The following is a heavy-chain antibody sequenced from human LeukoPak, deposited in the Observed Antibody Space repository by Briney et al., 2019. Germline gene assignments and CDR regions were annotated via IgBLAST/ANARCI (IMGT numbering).Heavy chain of an antibody. CDR1: GFTFSNFA. Sequence: PGGSLRLSCVASGFTFSNFAMNWVRQAPGKGLEWVSVVTGDSGTTHYADSVKGRLTISRVNSRNTLYLQMSSLRAEDTAVYYCAKGWSGYFRSPFDLWGRGTMVTVSS. V-gene: IGHV3-23*01. CDR2: VTGDSGTT. J-gene: IGHJ3*01. D-gene: IGHD3-3*01. CDR3: AKGWSGYFRSPFDL.